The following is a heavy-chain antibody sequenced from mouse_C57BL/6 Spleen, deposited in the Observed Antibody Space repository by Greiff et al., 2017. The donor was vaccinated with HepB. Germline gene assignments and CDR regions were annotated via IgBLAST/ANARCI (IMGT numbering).Heavy chain of an antibody. CDR2: IRNKANGYTT. CDR3: ARPRTGLDWYFDV. D-gene: IGHD4-1*01. J-gene: IGHJ1*03. CDR1: GFTFTDYY. V-gene: IGHV7-3*01. Sequence: EVKLVESGGGLVQSGGSLSLSCAASGFTFTDYYMSWVRQPPGKALEWLGFIRNKANGYTTEYSASVKGRFTISRDNSQSILYLQMNALRAEDSATYYCARPRTGLDWYFDVWGTGTTVTVSA.